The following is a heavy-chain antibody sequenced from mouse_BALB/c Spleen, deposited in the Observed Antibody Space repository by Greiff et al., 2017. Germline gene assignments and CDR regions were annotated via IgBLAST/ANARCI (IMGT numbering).Heavy chain of an antibody. Sequence: EVQRVESGGGLVKPGGSLKLSCAASGFTFSSYAMSWVRQTPEKRLEWVATISSGGSYTYYPDSVKGRFTISRDNAKNTLYLQMSSLRSEDTAMYYCARPTGRGFAYWGQGTLVTVSA. J-gene: IGHJ3*01. D-gene: IGHD4-1*02. CDR2: ISSGGSYT. CDR3: ARPTGRGFAY. V-gene: IGHV5-9-3*01. CDR1: GFTFSSYA.